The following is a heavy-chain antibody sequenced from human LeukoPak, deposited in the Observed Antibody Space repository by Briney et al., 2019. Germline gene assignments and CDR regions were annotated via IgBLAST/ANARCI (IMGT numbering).Heavy chain of an antibody. V-gene: IGHV1-2*02. CDR1: GYTFTGYY. CDR3: ARVIHMRYSSSWYVGY. CDR2: INPNSGGT. J-gene: IGHJ4*02. Sequence: ASVKVSCKASGYTFTGYYMHWVRQAPGQGLEWMGWINPNSGGTNYAQKFQGRVTMTRDTSISTAYMELSRLRSDDTAVYYCARVIHMRYSSSWYVGYWGQGTLVTVSS. D-gene: IGHD6-13*01.